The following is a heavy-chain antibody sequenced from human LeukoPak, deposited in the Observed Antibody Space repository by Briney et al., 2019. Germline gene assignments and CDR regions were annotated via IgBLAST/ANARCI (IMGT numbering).Heavy chain of an antibody. J-gene: IGHJ3*02. CDR1: GDSVSSNTAT. CDR3: ARDPAYSTGWTKNAFDM. CDR2: TYYRSRWLN. V-gene: IGHV6-1*01. D-gene: IGHD6-19*01. Sequence: SQTLSLTSAISGDSVSSNTATWNWIRQSPSRGLEWLGRTYYRSRWLNDYAVSVKSRITVNPDTSKNQFSLRLNSVTPEDTAVYYCARDPAYSTGWTKNAFDMWGQGTMVTVSS.